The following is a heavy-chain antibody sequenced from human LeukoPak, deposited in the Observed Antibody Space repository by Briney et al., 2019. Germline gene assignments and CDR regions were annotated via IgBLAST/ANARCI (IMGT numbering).Heavy chain of an antibody. CDR3: ARGPLRCFPGGDYYYYGMDV. D-gene: IGHD3-9*01. Sequence: SQTLSLTCAVSGGSISSGGYPWSWIRQPPGKGLEWIGYIYHSGSTYYNPSLKSRVTISVDRSKNQFSLKLSSVTAADTAVYYCARGPLRCFPGGDYYYYGMDVWGQGTTVTVSS. J-gene: IGHJ6*02. CDR2: IYHSGST. CDR1: GGSISSGGYP. V-gene: IGHV4-30-2*01.